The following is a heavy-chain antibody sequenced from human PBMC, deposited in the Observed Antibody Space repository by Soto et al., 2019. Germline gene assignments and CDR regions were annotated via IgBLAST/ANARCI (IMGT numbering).Heavy chain of an antibody. Sequence: PSETLPVTCAVYCGSFSGDYWTWIRQPPGTGLEWIGEINHSGSTNYNPSLKSRVTISVDTSKNQFSLKLTSVTAADTAVYYCARDKITGLFVYWGQGTLVTVSS. D-gene: IGHD2-8*02. J-gene: IGHJ4*02. V-gene: IGHV4-34*01. CDR3: ARDKITGLFVY. CDR2: INHSGST. CDR1: CGSFSGDY.